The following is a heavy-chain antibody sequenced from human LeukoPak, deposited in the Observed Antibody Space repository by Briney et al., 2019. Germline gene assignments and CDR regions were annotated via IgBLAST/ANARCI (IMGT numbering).Heavy chain of an antibody. CDR2: IYYSGST. CDR3: ERRSYYGSGSLDNY. J-gene: IGHJ4*02. D-gene: IGHD3-10*01. CDR1: GGSISSSSYY. Sequence: KPSETLSLTCTVSGGSISSSSYYWGWIRQPPGKGLEWIGSIYYSGSTYYNPSLKSRVTISVDTSKNQFSLKLSSVTAADTAVYYCERRSYYGSGSLDNYWGQGTLVTVSS. V-gene: IGHV4-39*01.